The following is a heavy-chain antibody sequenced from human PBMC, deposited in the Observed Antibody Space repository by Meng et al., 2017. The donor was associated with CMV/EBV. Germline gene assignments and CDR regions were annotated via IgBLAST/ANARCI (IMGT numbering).Heavy chain of an antibody. CDR1: GYTFTSYD. CDR3: ARDPAVDTAMVNDDAFDI. Sequence: ASVKVSCKASGYTFTSYDINWVRQATGQGLEWMGWMNPNSGNTGYAQKFQGRVTMTRNTSISTAYMELSSLRSEDTAVYYCARDPAVDTAMVNDDAFDIWGQGTMVTVSS. D-gene: IGHD5-18*01. J-gene: IGHJ3*02. V-gene: IGHV1-8*01. CDR2: MNPNSGNT.